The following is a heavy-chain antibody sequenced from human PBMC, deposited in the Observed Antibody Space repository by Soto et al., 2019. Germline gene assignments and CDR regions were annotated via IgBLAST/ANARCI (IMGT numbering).Heavy chain of an antibody. Sequence: PGGSLRLSCAASGFTFSSYSMNWVRRAPGKGLEWVSYISSSSSTIYYADSVKGRFTISRDNAKNSLYLQMNSLRAEDTAVYYCAREGPAPMTTVTRIYDYWGQGTLVTVSS. D-gene: IGHD4-17*01. CDR2: ISSSSSTI. CDR1: GFTFSSYS. CDR3: AREGPAPMTTVTRIYDY. V-gene: IGHV3-48*01. J-gene: IGHJ4*02.